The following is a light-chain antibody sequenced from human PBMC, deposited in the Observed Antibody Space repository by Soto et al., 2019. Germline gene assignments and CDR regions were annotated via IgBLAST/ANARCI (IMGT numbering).Light chain of an antibody. V-gene: IGKV4-1*01. CDR3: QQCYSTPYT. J-gene: IGKJ2*01. Sequence: DIVMTQSPDSLAVSLGERATINCKSSQSGLATSNNKNHLAWYQQKPGQPPKLLFYWASTRESVVPDRFSGSGSGTDFALTISSLQAEDVAVYYCQQCYSTPYTFGQGTKLEIK. CDR2: WAS. CDR1: QSGLATSNNKNH.